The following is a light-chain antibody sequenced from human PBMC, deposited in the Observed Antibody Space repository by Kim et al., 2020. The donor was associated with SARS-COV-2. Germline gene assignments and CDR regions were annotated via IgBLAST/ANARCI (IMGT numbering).Light chain of an antibody. CDR3: QQFNNYPWT. CDR2: DAS. J-gene: IGKJ1*01. V-gene: IGKV1D-13*01. Sequence: GDRVTITCRASQGISSALAWYQQKPGKAPKLLIYDASSLESVVPSRFSGSGSGTDFTLTISSLQPEDFATYYCQQFNNYPWTFGQGTKVDIK. CDR1: QGISSA.